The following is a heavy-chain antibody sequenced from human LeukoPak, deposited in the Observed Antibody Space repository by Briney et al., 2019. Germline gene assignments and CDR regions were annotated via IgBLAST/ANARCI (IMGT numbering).Heavy chain of an antibody. CDR1: GFTFSSYT. D-gene: IGHD6-19*01. J-gene: IGHJ4*02. CDR3: AREWLGSSFDY. V-gene: IGHV3-30-3*01. Sequence: PGRSLRLSCAASGFTFSSYTIHWVRQPPGKGLEWVAVISYDGSNKYYADSVKGRFTISRDNSKNTLYLQMNSLRAEDTAVYYCAREWLGSSFDYWGQGTLVTVSS. CDR2: ISYDGSNK.